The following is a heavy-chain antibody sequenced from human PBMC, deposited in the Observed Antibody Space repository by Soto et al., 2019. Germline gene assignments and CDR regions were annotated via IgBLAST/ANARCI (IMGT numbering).Heavy chain of an antibody. V-gene: IGHV3-23*01. J-gene: IGHJ4*02. CDR1: GFTFSSYA. Sequence: EVQLLESGGGSVQPGGSLRLSCAASGFTFSSYAMHWVRRPPGKGLEWVSSISGSGGTAYYADSVKGRYSISRDSLVNTLYLQMNSLRAEDTAVYYCAKCRGHNWNFDYWGQGTLVTSSP. D-gene: IGHD1-1*01. CDR3: AKCRGHNWNFDY. CDR2: ISGSGGTA.